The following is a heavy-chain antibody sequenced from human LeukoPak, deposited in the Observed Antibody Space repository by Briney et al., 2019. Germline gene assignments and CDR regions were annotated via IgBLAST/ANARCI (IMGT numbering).Heavy chain of an antibody. CDR2: IWYDGSNK. J-gene: IGHJ4*02. Sequence: GGSLRLSCAASGFTFSSYGMHWVRQAPGKGLEWVAVIWYDGSNKYYADSVKGRFTISRDNSKNTLYLQMNSLRAEDTANYCTRVGYIDEGIDYWGQGTLVTVSS. CDR1: GFTFSSYG. V-gene: IGHV3-33*01. CDR3: TRVGYIDEGIDY. D-gene: IGHD5-24*01.